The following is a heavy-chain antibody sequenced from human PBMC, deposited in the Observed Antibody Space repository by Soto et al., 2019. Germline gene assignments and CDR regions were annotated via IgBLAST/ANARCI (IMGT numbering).Heavy chain of an antibody. Sequence: PGESLKISCKGSGYSFTSYWISWVRQMPGKGLEWMGRIDPSDSYTNYSPSFQGHVTISADKSISTAYLQWSSLKASDTAMYYCASGPVYCSSTSCLHYYYGMDVWGQGTTVTVSS. CDR2: IDPSDSYT. V-gene: IGHV5-10-1*01. D-gene: IGHD2-2*01. CDR3: ASGPVYCSSTSCLHYYYGMDV. CDR1: GYSFTSYW. J-gene: IGHJ6*02.